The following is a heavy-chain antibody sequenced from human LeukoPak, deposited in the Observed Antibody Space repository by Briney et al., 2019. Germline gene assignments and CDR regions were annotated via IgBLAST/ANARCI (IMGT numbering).Heavy chain of an antibody. CDR3: ARKDGGY. CDR1: GASISSFH. D-gene: IGHD3-10*01. J-gene: IGHJ4*02. V-gene: IGHV4-4*07. Sequence: PSETLSLTCTVSGASISSFHWTWIRQPAGKGLEWIGPIYSSGSTIYNPSLKSRVAMSVDMTKNQLSLKLSSVTAADTAMYYCARKDGGYWGQGTLVTVSS. CDR2: IYSSGST.